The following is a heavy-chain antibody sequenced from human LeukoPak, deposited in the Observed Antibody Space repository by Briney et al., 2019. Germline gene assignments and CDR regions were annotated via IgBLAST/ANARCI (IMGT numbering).Heavy chain of an antibody. D-gene: IGHD6-19*01. CDR1: GFTFDDYA. CDR2: ISWNSNNI. J-gene: IGHJ6*02. CDR3: ARGNRESSGFYYYYGMDV. V-gene: IGHV3-9*01. Sequence: GRSLRLSCAASGFTFDDYAMFWVRQAPGMGLEWVSGISWNSNNIGYAASVKGRFTISRDNAKNSLYLQMNSLRAEDTAFYYCARGNRESSGFYYYYGMDVWGQGTTVTVSS.